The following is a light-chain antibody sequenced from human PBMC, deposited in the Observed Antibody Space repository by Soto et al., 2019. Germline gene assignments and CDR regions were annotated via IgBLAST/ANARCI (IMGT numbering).Light chain of an antibody. CDR3: QQYETFSGT. Sequence: DLQMTQSPSTPAASVGDRVSISCRASQTISIWLAWYQQKPGKAPNLLINKASSLQSEVPSRFSGSGSGTEFTLTIASLQPDDFATYYCQQYETFSGTFGPGTKVDIK. CDR2: KAS. V-gene: IGKV1-5*03. CDR1: QTISIW. J-gene: IGKJ1*01.